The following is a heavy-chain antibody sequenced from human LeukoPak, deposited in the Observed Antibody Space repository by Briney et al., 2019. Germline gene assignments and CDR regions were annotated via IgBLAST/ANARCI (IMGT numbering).Heavy chain of an antibody. CDR2: IYYSGNT. CDR1: GGSIGSGSNY. Sequence: SETLSLTCTVSGGSIGSGSNYWGWIRQPPGKGLEWIGSIYYSGNTYYNSSLKSRATISVDTSKNQFSLRLSSVTAADTAVYHCARLSLGSGSSYNFHFDYWGQGTLVTVSS. J-gene: IGHJ4*02. V-gene: IGHV4-39*01. D-gene: IGHD3-10*01. CDR3: ARLSLGSGSSYNFHFDY.